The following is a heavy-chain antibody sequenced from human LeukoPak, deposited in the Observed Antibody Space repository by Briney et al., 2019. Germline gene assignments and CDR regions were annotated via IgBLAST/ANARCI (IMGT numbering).Heavy chain of an antibody. J-gene: IGHJ4*02. Sequence: SETLSLTCAVYGGSFSGYYWSWIRQPPGKGLEWIGEINHSGSTNYNPSLKSRVTISVDTSKNQFSLKLSSVTAADTAVYYCARLVGSGWYGYFDYWGQGTLVTVSS. CDR1: GGSFSGYY. CDR2: INHSGST. V-gene: IGHV4-34*01. D-gene: IGHD6-19*01. CDR3: ARLVGSGWYGYFDY.